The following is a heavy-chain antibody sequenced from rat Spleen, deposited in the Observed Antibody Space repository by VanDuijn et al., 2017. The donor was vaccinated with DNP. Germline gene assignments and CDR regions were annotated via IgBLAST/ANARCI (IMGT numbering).Heavy chain of an antibody. CDR3: TTAYYGFAY. V-gene: IGHV5-7*01. CDR1: GFTFSNYD. J-gene: IGHJ3*01. D-gene: IGHD1-1*01. CDR2: ISYDGSST. Sequence: EVQLVESGGGLVQPGRSMKLSCAASGFTFSNYDMAWVRQAPKKGLEWVATISYDGSSTYYRDSVKGRFTFSRDNAENTLYLQMDSLRSEDTATYYCTTAYYGFAYWGQGTLVTVSS.